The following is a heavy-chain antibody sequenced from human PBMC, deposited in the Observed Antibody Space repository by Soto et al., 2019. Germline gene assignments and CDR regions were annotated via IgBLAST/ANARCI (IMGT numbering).Heavy chain of an antibody. Sequence: AAGQVACQAAACTYPSYGISWVRQAPGQGREWMGIISACGGSTTYAQKLQGRVTMTTDTSTSTVYMELSSLRSEDTAVHYCARADYYGSSGYHLDYWGQGTLVTVSS. V-gene: IGHV1-18*01. CDR2: ISACGGST. CDR3: ARADYYGSSGYHLDY. D-gene: IGHD3-22*01. CDR1: ACTYPSYG. J-gene: IGHJ4*02.